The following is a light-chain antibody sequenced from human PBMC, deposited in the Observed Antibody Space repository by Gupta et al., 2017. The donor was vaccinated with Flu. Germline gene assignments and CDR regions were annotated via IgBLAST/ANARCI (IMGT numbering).Light chain of an antibody. CDR1: KLGDKY. J-gene: IGLJ3*02. CDR2: QDS. V-gene: IGLV3-1*01. Sequence: ITCCGDKLGDKYACWYQQKPGQSPVLVIYQDSKRPSGIPERFSGSNSGNTATLTISGTQAMDEADYYWQAWDSSKVFGGGTKLTVL. CDR3: QAWDSSKV.